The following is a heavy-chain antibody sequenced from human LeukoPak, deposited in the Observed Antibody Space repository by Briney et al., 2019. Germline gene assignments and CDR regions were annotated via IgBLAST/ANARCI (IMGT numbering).Heavy chain of an antibody. CDR3: ANGGSSSWYFDY. D-gene: IGHD6-13*01. V-gene: IGHV3-30*02. Sequence: GGSLRLSCAASGFTFSSYGMHWVRQAPGKGLEWVAFIRYDGSNKYYADSVKGRFTISRDNSKNTLYLQMNSLRAEDTAVYYCANGGSSSWYFDYWGQGTLVTVSS. CDR2: IRYDGSNK. CDR1: GFTFSSYG. J-gene: IGHJ4*02.